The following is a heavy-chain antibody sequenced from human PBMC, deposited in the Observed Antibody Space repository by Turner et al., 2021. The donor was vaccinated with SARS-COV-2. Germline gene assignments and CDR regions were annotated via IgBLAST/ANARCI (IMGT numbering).Heavy chain of an antibody. J-gene: IGHJ5*02. CDR1: GCSVSSGAYY. V-gene: IGHV4-61*08. D-gene: IGHD3-22*01. CDR2: IHYGGRS. Sequence: QVQLQESGPGLVTPSETLSLTCTVSGCSVSSGAYYWSWIRQPPGKGLEWIGYIHYGGRSNTNPSLRSRVTISAHTSKNQFSLNLSSVTAADTAVYYCASSLDYYDSSGPEGWFDPWGQGILVTVSS. CDR3: ASSLDYYDSSGPEGWFDP.